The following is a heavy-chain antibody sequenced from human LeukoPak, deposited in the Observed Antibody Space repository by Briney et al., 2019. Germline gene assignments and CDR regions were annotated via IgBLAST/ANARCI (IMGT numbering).Heavy chain of an antibody. CDR1: GGSFSGYY. V-gene: IGHV4-34*01. CDR2: INHSGST. J-gene: IGHJ4*02. Sequence: PSETLSLTCAVYGGSFSGYYWSWIRQPPGKGLEWIGEINHSGSTNYNPSLKSRVTISVDTSKNQFSLKLSSVTAADTAVYYCARGTTKLTAAAGTHFDYWGQGTLVTVSS. CDR3: ARGTTKLTAAAGTHFDY. D-gene: IGHD6-13*01.